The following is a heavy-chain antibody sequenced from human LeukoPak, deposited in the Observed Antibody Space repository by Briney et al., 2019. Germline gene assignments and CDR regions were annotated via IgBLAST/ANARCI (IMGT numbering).Heavy chain of an antibody. Sequence: SETLSLTCTVSGGSISSYYWSWIRQPPGKGLEWIGYIYYSGSTNYNPSLKSRVTISVDTSKNQFSLKLSSVTAADTAVYYCASPVAMAVNWYFDLWGRRTLVTVSS. V-gene: IGHV4-59*08. CDR2: IYYSGST. D-gene: IGHD6-19*01. CDR1: GGSISSYY. CDR3: ASPVAMAVNWYFDL. J-gene: IGHJ2*01.